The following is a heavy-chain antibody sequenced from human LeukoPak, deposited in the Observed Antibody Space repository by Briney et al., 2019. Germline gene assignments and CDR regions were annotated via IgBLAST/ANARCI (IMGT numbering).Heavy chain of an antibody. V-gene: IGHV3-21*01. Sequence: GGSLRLSCSASGFIFSSYNMNWVRQAPGQALEWVSSITSSSSHTFYADSVRGRYTIFRDNAQKSLYLQMDSLTAEDTAVYYCARDPYSGGYGADYYYYMDVWGKGTTVTISS. D-gene: IGHD1-26*01. CDR3: ARDPYSGGYGADYYYYMDV. J-gene: IGHJ6*03. CDR2: ITSSSSHT. CDR1: GFIFSSYN.